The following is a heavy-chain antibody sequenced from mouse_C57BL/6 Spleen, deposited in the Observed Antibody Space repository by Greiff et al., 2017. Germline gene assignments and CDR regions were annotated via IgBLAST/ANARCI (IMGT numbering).Heavy chain of an antibody. D-gene: IGHD1-1*01. CDR3: ARGGTTVVASYYFDY. J-gene: IGHJ2*01. Sequence: QVQLKESGAELVKPGASVKMSCKASGYTFTSYWITWVKQRPGQGLEWIGDIYPGSGSTNYNEKFKSKATLTVDTSSSTAYMQLSSLTSEDAAVYYCARGGTTVVASYYFDYWGQGTTLTVSS. CDR1: GYTFTSYW. V-gene: IGHV1-55*01. CDR2: IYPGSGST.